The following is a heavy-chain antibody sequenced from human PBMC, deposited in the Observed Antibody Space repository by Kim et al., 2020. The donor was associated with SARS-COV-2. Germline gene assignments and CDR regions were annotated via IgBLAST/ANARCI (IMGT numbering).Heavy chain of an antibody. CDR3: ARSDYYDFWSGLNWFDP. V-gene: IGHV4-59*01. J-gene: IGHJ5*02. Sequence: LKSRVTISVDTSKNQFSLKLSSVTAADTAVYYCARSDYYDFWSGLNWFDPWGQGTLVTVSS. D-gene: IGHD3-3*01.